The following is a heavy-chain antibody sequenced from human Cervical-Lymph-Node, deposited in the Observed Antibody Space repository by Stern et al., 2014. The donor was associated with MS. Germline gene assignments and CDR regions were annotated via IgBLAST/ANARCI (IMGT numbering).Heavy chain of an antibody. D-gene: IGHD3-3*01. CDR3: ARGPVAEDTISSWFDY. V-gene: IGHV1-69*01. CDR2: IIPIFGTT. J-gene: IGHJ4*02. Sequence: VQLVESGADVKKPGSSVKVSCKASGGTFNNYAISWVRQAPGQGLEWMGGIIPIFGTTNYAQKFQGRGTIIADESTTTAYMELRGLTSEDTAVYSCARGPVAEDTISSWFDYWGQGTLVTVSS. CDR1: GGTFNNYA.